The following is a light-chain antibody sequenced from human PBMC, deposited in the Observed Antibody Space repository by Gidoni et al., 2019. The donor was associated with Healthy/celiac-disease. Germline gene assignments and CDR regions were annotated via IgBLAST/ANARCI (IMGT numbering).Light chain of an antibody. J-gene: IGLJ2*01. CDR3: LLSYSGARLVV. CDR1: TGAVTSGHY. V-gene: IGLV7-46*01. CDR2: DTC. Sequence: QAVVTQEPSLTVSPGGTVTLTCGSSTGAVTSGHYPYWFQQKPGQAPRTLIYDTCNKHSWTPARFSGSLLGVKAALTLSGAQPEDEAEYYCLLSYSGARLVVFGGGTKLTVL.